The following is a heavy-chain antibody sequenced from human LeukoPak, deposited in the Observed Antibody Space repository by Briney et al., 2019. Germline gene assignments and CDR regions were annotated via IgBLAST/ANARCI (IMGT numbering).Heavy chain of an antibody. V-gene: IGHV1-2*02. CDR2: INPNSGGA. J-gene: IGHJ6*02. Sequence: ASVKVSCKASGYTFTGYYMHWVRQAPGQGLEWMGWINPNSGGANYAQKFQGRVTMTRDTSISTAYMELSRLRSDDTAVYYCARDILRTRVSYYYGMDVWGQGTTVTVSS. D-gene: IGHD1-14*01. CDR3: ARDILRTRVSYYYGMDV. CDR1: GYTFTGYY.